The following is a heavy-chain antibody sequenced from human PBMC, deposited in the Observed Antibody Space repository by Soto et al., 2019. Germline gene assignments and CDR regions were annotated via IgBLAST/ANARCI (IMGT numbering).Heavy chain of an antibody. CDR2: IYYSGST. V-gene: IGHV4-39*01. CDR3: ASIRYYDTSGAMDV. Sequence: SETLSLTCSVSGGSTSSADYYWALTRQPPGKGLEWIGTIYYSGSTYSNPSLKSRVAMSIDTSNNQFTLEMRSVTAADTAVYYCASIRYYDTSGAMDVWGQGATVTVSS. J-gene: IGHJ6*02. CDR1: GGSTSSADYY. D-gene: IGHD3-22*01.